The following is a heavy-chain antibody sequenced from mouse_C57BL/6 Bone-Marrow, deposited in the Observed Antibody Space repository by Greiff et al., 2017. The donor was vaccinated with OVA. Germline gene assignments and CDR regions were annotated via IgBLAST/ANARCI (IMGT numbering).Heavy chain of an antibody. CDR3: ASDYGNPYYYAMDY. CDR1: GYTFTSYW. V-gene: IGHV1-62-3*01. Sequence: QVQLQQPGAELVKPGASVKLSCKASGYTFTSYWMHWVKQRPGRGLEWIGRIDPNSGGTKYNEKFKSKATLTVDKPSSTAYMQLSSLTSEDSAVYFCASDYGNPYYYAMDYWGQGTSVTVSS. D-gene: IGHD2-1*01. J-gene: IGHJ4*01. CDR2: IDPNSGGT.